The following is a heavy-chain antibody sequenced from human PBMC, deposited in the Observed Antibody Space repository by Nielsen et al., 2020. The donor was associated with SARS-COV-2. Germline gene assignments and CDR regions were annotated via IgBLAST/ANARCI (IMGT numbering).Heavy chain of an antibody. Sequence: VRQMPGKGLEWMGRIDPSDSYTNYSPSFQGHVTISADKSISTAYLQWSSLKASDTVMYYCARHEEAAASNYYYYGMDVWGQGTTVTVSS. J-gene: IGHJ6*02. D-gene: IGHD2-2*01. V-gene: IGHV5-10-1*01. CDR2: IDPSDSYT. CDR3: ARHEEAAASNYYYYGMDV.